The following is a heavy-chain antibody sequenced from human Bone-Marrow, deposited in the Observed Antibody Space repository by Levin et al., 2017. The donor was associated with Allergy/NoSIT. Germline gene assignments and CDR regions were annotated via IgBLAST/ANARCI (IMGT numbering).Heavy chain of an antibody. CDR2: ISYDGSNK. CDR1: GFTFNRYG. J-gene: IGHJ4*02. Sequence: GGSLRLSCGASGFTFNRYGMHWVRQAPGKGLEWVAVISYDGSNKYYADSVKGRFTIFRDNSRNTISLLMDSLSVEDTAMYHCAKEADGDMAAAGTLDYWGRGTLVSVSS. D-gene: IGHD6-13*01. V-gene: IGHV3-30*18. CDR3: AKEADGDMAAAGTLDY.